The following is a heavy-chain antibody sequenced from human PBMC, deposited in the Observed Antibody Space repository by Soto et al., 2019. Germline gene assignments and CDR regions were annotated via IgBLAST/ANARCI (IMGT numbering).Heavy chain of an antibody. V-gene: IGHV3-15*01. CDR2: IKSKTDGGTT. CDR3: TTGQSLAAWGI. D-gene: IGHD6-25*01. J-gene: IGHJ3*02. CDR1: GFTFSNAW. Sequence: GGSLRLSCAAAGFTFSNAWMSWVRQAPGKGLEWVGRIKSKTDGGTTDYAAPVKGRFTISRDDSKNTLYLQMNSMKTEDTAVYYCTTGQSLAAWGIWGQGTMFTVSS.